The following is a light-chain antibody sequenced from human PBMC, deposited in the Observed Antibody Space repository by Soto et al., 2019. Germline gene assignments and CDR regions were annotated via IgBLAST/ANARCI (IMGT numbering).Light chain of an antibody. CDR3: QQYNTYSRT. J-gene: IGKJ1*01. CDR2: GAF. V-gene: IGKV3-20*01. CDR1: QSVSTNY. Sequence: EILLTHSPGPLSFSPGERATRSCRSSQSVSTNYLAWYQQKPGQAPWLLIYGAFNRAGGVPDRFSGSVSGTDFTLTISGLQPNDFATYYCQQYNTYSRTFGQGTKVDIK.